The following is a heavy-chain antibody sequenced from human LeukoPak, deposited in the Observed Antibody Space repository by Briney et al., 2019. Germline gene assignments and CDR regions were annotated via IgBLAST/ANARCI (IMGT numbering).Heavy chain of an antibody. J-gene: IGHJ3*02. CDR1: GGSISSYY. D-gene: IGHD3-9*01. CDR3: ARNSAYYDILTGYSPQGAFDI. V-gene: IGHV4-59*01. CDR2: IYYSGST. Sequence: PSETLSLTCTVSGGSISSYYWSWIRQPPGKGLEWIGYIYYSGSTNYNPSLKSRVTISVETSKNQFSLKLSSVTAADTAVYYCARNSAYYDILTGYSPQGAFDIWGQGTMVTVSS.